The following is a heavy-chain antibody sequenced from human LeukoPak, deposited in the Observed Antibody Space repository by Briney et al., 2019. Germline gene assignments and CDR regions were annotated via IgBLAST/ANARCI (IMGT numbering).Heavy chain of an antibody. V-gene: IGHV4-39*01. Sequence: SETLSLTCTVSGVSISSSSYYWGWIRQPPGKGLEWIGSIYYSGSTYYNPSLKSRVTISVDTSKNQFSLKLSSVTAAYTAVYYCARQGLYYDILTGYYGGWFDPWGEGTRVTVSS. D-gene: IGHD3-9*01. J-gene: IGHJ5*02. CDR2: IYYSGST. CDR3: ARQGLYYDILTGYYGGWFDP. CDR1: GVSISSSSYY.